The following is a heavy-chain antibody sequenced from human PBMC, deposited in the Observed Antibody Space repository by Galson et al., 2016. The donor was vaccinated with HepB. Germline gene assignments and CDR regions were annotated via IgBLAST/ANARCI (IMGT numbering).Heavy chain of an antibody. CDR3: AKDATEGGYCTGGVGYRPIPLSA. J-gene: IGHJ5*02. D-gene: IGHD2-8*02. Sequence: SLRLSCAASGFTFVNYAMSWVRQAPGTGLEWVSTVSRGGDTTYYSDSVKGRFTISRDNYKSTLFLQMNSLRAEDTATYFCAKDATEGGYCTGGVGYRPIPLSAWGQGTLVIVSS. CDR1: GFTFVNYA. V-gene: IGHV3-23*01. CDR2: VSRGGDTT.